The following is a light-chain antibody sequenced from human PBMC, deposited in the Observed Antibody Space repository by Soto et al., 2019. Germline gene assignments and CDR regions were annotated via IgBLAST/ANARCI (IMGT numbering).Light chain of an antibody. CDR3: SSYTTSNTRQIV. CDR1: SSDVGGYNY. J-gene: IGLJ1*01. CDR2: DVS. V-gene: IGLV2-14*01. Sequence: QSVLTQPASVYGSPGQSITICCPGTSSDVGGYNYVSWYQQHPGKAPKFMIYDVSNRPSGVSNRFSGSKSGNTASLTISGLQAEDEADYYCSSYTTSNTRQIVFGTGTKVTVL.